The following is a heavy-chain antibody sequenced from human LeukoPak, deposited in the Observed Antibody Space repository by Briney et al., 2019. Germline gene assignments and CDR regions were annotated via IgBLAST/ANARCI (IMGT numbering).Heavy chain of an antibody. CDR3: ARAPFSSWYHYFDS. J-gene: IGHJ4*02. D-gene: IGHD6-13*01. CDR2: TYYRSKWYN. V-gene: IGHV6-1*01. CDR1: GNIVSSNSAA. Sequence: PSQTLSLTCAISGNIVSSNSAAWNWSRQSPSRGLEWLGRTYYRSKWYNDYAVSVKSRITINPDTSKNQFSLQLNSVTPEDTAVYYCARAPFSSWYHYFDSWGQGTLVTVSS.